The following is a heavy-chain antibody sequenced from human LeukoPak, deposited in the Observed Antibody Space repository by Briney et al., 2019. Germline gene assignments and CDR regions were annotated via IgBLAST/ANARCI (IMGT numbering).Heavy chain of an antibody. CDR2: IYHSGST. CDR3: ARDSVSKYCSGGRCDTYYFDY. V-gene: IGHV4-38-2*02. D-gene: IGHD2-15*01. Sequence: SETLSLTCAVSGYSISSGYYWGWIRQPPGKGLEWIGSIYHSGSTYYNPSLKSRVTISVDTSKNQFSLKLSSVTAADTAVHYCARDSVSKYCSGGRCDTYYFDYWGQGTLVTVSS. CDR1: GYSISSGYY. J-gene: IGHJ4*02.